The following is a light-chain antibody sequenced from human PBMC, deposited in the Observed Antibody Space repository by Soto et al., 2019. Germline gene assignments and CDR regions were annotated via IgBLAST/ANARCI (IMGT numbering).Light chain of an antibody. J-gene: IGLJ2*01. Sequence: QSALTKPASVSGSPGQSITISCTGTSSDVGGYNYVSWYQHHPGKAPKLMIYEVSNRPSGVSHRFSGSKSGNTASLTISGLQAEDEADYYCSSYTSSSIYVVFGGGTKLTVL. V-gene: IGLV2-14*01. CDR2: EVS. CDR3: SSYTSSSIYVV. CDR1: SSDVGGYNY.